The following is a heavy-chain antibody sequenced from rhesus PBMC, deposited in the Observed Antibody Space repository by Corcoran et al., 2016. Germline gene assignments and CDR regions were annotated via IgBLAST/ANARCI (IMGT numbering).Heavy chain of an antibody. V-gene: IGHV3-178*01. D-gene: IGHD4-35*01. CDR1: AFTFSASY. CDR3: ARDLGGNLDY. CDR2: ISNGGGST. J-gene: IGHJ4*01. Sequence: EVQLVESGGGLAKPRGSLRLSCAASAFTFSASYMAWVRQAPGKGLECVSRISNGGGSTGYADSVKGRCTISRENAKNTLYLQMNRLRAEDTAVYYCARDLGGNLDYRGQGVLVTVSS.